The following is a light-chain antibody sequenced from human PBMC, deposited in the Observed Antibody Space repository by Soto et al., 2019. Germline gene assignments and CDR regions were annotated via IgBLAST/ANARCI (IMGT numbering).Light chain of an antibody. V-gene: IGKV1-12*01. CDR1: QGISSG. J-gene: IGKJ3*01. CDR2: AAS. Sequence: DIQMTQSPSSVSASVGDRVTITCRATQGISSGLAWYQQKPGKAPKLLIYAASSLQSGVPSRFSGSGSGTDFTHNINNLQPEDFATYYCQQANSFPRTFGPGTKVDIK. CDR3: QQANSFPRT.